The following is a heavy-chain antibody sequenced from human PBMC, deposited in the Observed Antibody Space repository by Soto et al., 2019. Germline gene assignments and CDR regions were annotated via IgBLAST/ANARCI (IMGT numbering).Heavy chain of an antibody. J-gene: IGHJ5*02. V-gene: IGHV3-30*18. Sequence: GGSLRLSCAASGFTFSSYGMHWVRQAPGKGLEWVAVISYDGSNKYYADSVKGRFTISRDNSKNTLYLQMNSLRAEDTAVYYCAKDGLKYSSSSGWFDPWGQGTLVTVSS. CDR1: GFTFSSYG. CDR2: ISYDGSNK. D-gene: IGHD6-6*01. CDR3: AKDGLKYSSSSGWFDP.